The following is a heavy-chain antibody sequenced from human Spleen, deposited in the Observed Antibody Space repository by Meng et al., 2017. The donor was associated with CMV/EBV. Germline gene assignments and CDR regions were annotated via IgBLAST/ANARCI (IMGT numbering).Heavy chain of an antibody. V-gene: IGHV3-23*01. CDR2: ISGSGDST. CDR3: ARGNYDFWSGYEDNWFDP. Sequence: GGSLRLSCAASGFTFSIYAMNWVRQAPGKGLEWVSAISGSGDSTYYADSVKGRFTISRDNSKNTLYLQMNSLRAEDTAVYYCARGNYDFWSGYEDNWFDPWGQGTLVTVSS. J-gene: IGHJ5*02. D-gene: IGHD3-3*01. CDR1: GFTFSIYA.